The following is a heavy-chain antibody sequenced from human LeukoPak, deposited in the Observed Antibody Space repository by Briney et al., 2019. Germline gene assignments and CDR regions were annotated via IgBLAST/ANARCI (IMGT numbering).Heavy chain of an antibody. J-gene: IGHJ5*02. V-gene: IGHV4-4*08. CDR1: GGPLSTYY. CDR2: ISASGGT. D-gene: IGHD6-19*01. CDR3: ARSPHNSAWYEKWFDP. Sequence: PSETLSLTCTVSGGPLSTYYWSWIRQSPGKGLEWIADISASGGTNYNPSLESRVTVSIDSSKNQFSLKLSSVTAADTAVFYCARSPHNSAWYEKWFDPWGQGTLVTVSS.